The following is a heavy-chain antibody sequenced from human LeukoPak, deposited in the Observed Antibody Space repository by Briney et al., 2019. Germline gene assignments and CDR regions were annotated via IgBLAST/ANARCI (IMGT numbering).Heavy chain of an antibody. CDR2: INPNSGGT. V-gene: IGHV1-2*06. CDR1: GYTFTGYY. Sequence: GASVKVSCKASGYTFTGYYMHWVRQAPGQGLEWMGRINPNSGGTNYAQKLQGRVTMTRDTSISTAYMELSRLRSDDTAVYYCASVDPYSNYDGGFDYWGQGTLVTVSS. J-gene: IGHJ4*02. CDR3: ASVDPYSNYDGGFDY. D-gene: IGHD4-11*01.